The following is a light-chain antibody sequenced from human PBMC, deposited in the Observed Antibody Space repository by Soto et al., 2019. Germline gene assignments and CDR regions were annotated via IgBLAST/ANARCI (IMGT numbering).Light chain of an antibody. Sequence: QSVLTQSPSASASLGASVKLTCTLSSGHSSYAIAWHQQQAEKGPRYLMKLNSDGSHSKGDGIPDRFSGSSSGAERYLTISSLQSEDEADYYCQTWGTGTLVFGGGTKLTVL. CDR2: LNSDGSH. V-gene: IGLV4-69*01. CDR3: QTWGTGTLV. CDR1: SGHSSYA. J-gene: IGLJ2*01.